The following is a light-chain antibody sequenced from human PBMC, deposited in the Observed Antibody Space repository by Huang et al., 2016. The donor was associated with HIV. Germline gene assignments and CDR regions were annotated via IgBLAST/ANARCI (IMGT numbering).Light chain of an antibody. CDR1: QSVSSNY. CDR2: GAS. J-gene: IGKJ4*01. CDR3: QQYDSSPVT. V-gene: IGKV3-20*01. Sequence: EIVLTQSPDTLSLSPGDRATLSCRARQSVSSNYLAWYKQNPGQAPRRLIYGASRRATGVPDRFSGSGSGTDFTLTISRLDPEDFAMYYCQQYDSSPVTFGGGTKVEMK.